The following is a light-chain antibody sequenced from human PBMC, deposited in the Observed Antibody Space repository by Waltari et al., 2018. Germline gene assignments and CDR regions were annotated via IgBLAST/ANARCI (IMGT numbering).Light chain of an antibody. J-gene: IGKJ4*01. Sequence: EIVMTQSPATLSVSPGEGATLSCRASQSVNSKLAWYQQKPGQAPRLLMYGVSTRVTCIPDRCRGSGSETDFTLTISSLQSEDFAVSYCQQYNNWSLTFGGGTKVEIK. CDR3: QQYNNWSLT. CDR2: GVS. V-gene: IGKV3-15*01. CDR1: QSVNSK.